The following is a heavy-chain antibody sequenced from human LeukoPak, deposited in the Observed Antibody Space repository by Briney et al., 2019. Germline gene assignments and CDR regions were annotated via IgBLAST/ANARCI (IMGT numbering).Heavy chain of an antibody. V-gene: IGHV4-34*01. CDR3: ARAPLYDSSGPYYYGMDV. CDR2: INHSGST. Sequence: TSETLSLTCAVYGGSFSGYYWSWIRQPPGKGLEWLREINHSGSTNYNPSLKSRVTISVDTSKNQFSLKLSSVTAADTAVYYCARAPLYDSSGPYYYGMDVWGQGTTVTVSS. CDR1: GGSFSGYY. D-gene: IGHD3-22*01. J-gene: IGHJ6*02.